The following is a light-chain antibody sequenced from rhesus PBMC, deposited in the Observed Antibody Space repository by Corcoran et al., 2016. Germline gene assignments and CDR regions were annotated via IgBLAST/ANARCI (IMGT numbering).Light chain of an antibody. CDR3: QQYNNSPFT. CDR1: QGINNY. V-gene: IGKV1-66*01. CDR2: YAS. Sequence: DIQMTQSPSSLSASVGDTVTITCRASQGINNYLTWYQQKPGKAPKPRIYYASTLETRVPSRFSGSGSGTDYTLPLSSLQPEDIATYYCQQYNNSPFTFGPGTKLDIE. J-gene: IGKJ3*01.